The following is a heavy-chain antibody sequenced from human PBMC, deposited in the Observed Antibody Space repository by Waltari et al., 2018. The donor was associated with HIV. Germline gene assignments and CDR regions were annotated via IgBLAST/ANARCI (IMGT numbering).Heavy chain of an antibody. CDR3: ARHYGRIAAAGYFDY. Sequence: QLQLQESGPGLVKPSETLSLTCTVSGGSISSSSYYWGWIRQPPGKGLEWIGSIYYSGSTYYNPSLKSRVTISVDTSKNQFSLKLSSVTAADTAVYYCARHYGRIAAAGYFDYWGQGTLVTVSS. CDR1: GGSISSSSYY. CDR2: IYYSGST. V-gene: IGHV4-39*01. D-gene: IGHD6-13*01. J-gene: IGHJ4*02.